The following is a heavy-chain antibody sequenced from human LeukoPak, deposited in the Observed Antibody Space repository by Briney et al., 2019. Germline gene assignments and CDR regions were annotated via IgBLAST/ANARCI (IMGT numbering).Heavy chain of an antibody. CDR2: IYYSGST. Sequence: SETLSLTCTVSGGSISSHYWSWIRQSPGKGLEWIGYIYYSGSTNYNPSLKSRVSISVDTSKNQFSLKLSSVTAADTAVYYCARESYRGSYYSPYDYWGQGTLVTVSS. V-gene: IGHV4-59*11. CDR1: GGSISSHY. D-gene: IGHD1-26*01. J-gene: IGHJ4*02. CDR3: ARESYRGSYYSPYDY.